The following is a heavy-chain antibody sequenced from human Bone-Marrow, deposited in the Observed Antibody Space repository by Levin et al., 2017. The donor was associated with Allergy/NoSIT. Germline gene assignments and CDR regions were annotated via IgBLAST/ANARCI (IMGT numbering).Heavy chain of an antibody. CDR1: GFVFNSYT. V-gene: IGHV3-21*01. CDR2: ITSTSSYI. Sequence: GGSLRLSCAASGFVFNSYTMIWVRQAPGKGPEWVSSITSTSSYIYYADSVQGRFTISRDNAKNSLYLQMNSLRAEDTAVYYCTRGLHDYGDRGRWFDPWGQGTLVTVSS. D-gene: IGHD4-17*01. J-gene: IGHJ5*02. CDR3: TRGLHDYGDRGRWFDP.